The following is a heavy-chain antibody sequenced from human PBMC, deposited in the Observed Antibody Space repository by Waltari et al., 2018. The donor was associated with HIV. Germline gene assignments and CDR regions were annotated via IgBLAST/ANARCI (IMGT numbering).Heavy chain of an antibody. D-gene: IGHD5-18*01. CDR2: ISSSSSTI. CDR3: ARHKEGEGYNYWIYYYYYGMDV. Sequence: EVQLVESGGGLVQPGGSLRLSCAASGFTFSSYSMNWVRQAPGKGLEWVSYISSSSSTIYSADSVKGRFTISRDNGKNSLYLQMNSLRAEDTAVYYCARHKEGEGYNYWIYYYYYGMDVWGQGTTVTVSS. CDR1: GFTFSSYS. J-gene: IGHJ6*02. V-gene: IGHV3-48*01.